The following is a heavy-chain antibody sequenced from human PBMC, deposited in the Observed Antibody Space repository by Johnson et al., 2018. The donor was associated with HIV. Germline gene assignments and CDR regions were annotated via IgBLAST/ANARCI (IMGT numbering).Heavy chain of an antibody. CDR1: GFTFSSYD. J-gene: IGHJ3*02. Sequence: VQLVESGGGLVQPGGSLRLSCAASGFTFSSYDMHWVRQATGKGLEWVSAIGTAGDTYYPGSVKGRFTISRDNAKNSLYLQMNSLRAEDTAVYYCARGSSGSWDAFDIWGQGTMVTVSS. D-gene: IGHD1-26*01. V-gene: IGHV3-13*01. CDR2: IGTAGDT. CDR3: ARGSSGSWDAFDI.